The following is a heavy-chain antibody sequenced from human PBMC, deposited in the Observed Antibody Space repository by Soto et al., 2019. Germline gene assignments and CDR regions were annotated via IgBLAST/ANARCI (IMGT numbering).Heavy chain of an antibody. D-gene: IGHD4-17*01. CDR1: GGSFSGYY. V-gene: IGHV4-34*01. CDR2: INHSGST. Sequence: QVQLQQWGAGLLKPSETLSLTCAVYGGSFSGYYWSGIRQPPGKGLEWIGEINHSGSTNYNPSLKSRVTISVDTSKNQFSLKLSSVTAADTAVYYCASFLAVTTYWYFDLWGRGTLVTVSS. J-gene: IGHJ2*01. CDR3: ASFLAVTTYWYFDL.